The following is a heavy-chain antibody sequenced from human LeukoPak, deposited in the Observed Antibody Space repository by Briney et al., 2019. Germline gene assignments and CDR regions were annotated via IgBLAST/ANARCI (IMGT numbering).Heavy chain of an antibody. V-gene: IGHV4-34*01. J-gene: IGHJ4*02. CDR2: INHSGST. CDR1: GGSFSGYY. CDR3: ARDGGAALAAAYNY. Sequence: SETLSLTCAVYGGSFSGYYWSWIRQPPGKGLEWIGEINHSGSTNYNPSLKSRVTISVDTSKNQFSLKLSFVTAADTAVYYCARDGGAALAAAYNYWGQGTLVTVSS. D-gene: IGHD6-13*01.